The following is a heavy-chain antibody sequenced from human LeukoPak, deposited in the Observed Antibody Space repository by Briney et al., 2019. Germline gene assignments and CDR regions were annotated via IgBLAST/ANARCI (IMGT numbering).Heavy chain of an antibody. CDR2: ISYDGSDK. CDR1: GLTLRSFG. J-gene: IGHJ4*02. Sequence: GGSLRLSCAAPGLTLRSFGMHCVRQAAGKGLEWVTFISYDGSDKHYADSVKGRFTISRDTSKNTLYLQMNSLRVKDSAVYFCVKGWGNLFDDWGQGTLVTVSS. D-gene: IGHD4-23*01. CDR3: VKGWGNLFDD. V-gene: IGHV3-30*18.